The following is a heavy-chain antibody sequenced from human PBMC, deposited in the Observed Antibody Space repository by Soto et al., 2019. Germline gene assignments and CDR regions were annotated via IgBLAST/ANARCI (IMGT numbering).Heavy chain of an antibody. J-gene: IGHJ6*02. CDR2: INPNSGGT. CDR3: AREITMIVVVIKGGMDV. CDR1: GYTFTGYY. V-gene: IGHV1-2*02. Sequence: QVPLVQSGAEVKKPGASVKVSCKASGYTFTGYYMHWVRQAPGQGLEWMGWINPNSGGTNYAQKFQGRVTMTRDTSISTAYMELSRLRSDDTAVYYCAREITMIVVVIKGGMDVWGQGTTVTVSS. D-gene: IGHD3-22*01.